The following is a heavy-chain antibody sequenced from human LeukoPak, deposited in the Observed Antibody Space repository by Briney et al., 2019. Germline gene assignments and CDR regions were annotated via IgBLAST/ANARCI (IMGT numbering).Heavy chain of an antibody. CDR1: GYTFTSYY. V-gene: IGHV1-46*01. Sequence: GASVKVSCKASGYTFTSYYIHWVRQAPGQGLEYMGIIRPSGSTAYAQKFQGRVTMTRDTSTSAVYMELSSLRSEDMAVYYCAREGPETYNFDFWGQGTQVTVSS. J-gene: IGHJ4*02. CDR3: AREGPETYNFDF. CDR2: IRPSGST. D-gene: IGHD5-18*01.